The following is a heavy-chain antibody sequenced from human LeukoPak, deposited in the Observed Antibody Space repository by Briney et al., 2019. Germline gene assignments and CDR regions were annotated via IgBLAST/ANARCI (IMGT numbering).Heavy chain of an antibody. D-gene: IGHD3-3*01. CDR1: GGSFSVYY. V-gene: IGHV4-34*01. J-gene: IGHJ4*02. CDR3: ARGPRVLRFLEWFRLDY. CDR2: INHSGST. Sequence: SETLSLTCAVYGGSFSVYYWSWIRQPPGKGLEWIGEINHSGSTNYNPSLKSRVTISVDTSKNQFSLKLSSVTAADTAVYYCARGPRVLRFLEWFRLDYWGQGTLVTVSS.